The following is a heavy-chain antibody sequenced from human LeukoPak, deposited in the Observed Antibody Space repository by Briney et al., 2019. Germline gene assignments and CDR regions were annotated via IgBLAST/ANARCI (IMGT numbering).Heavy chain of an antibody. CDR3: ARDLGDQPETYYFDY. J-gene: IGHJ4*02. V-gene: IGHV3-30*04. CDR2: ISYYGSNK. Sequence: GRSLRLSCAASGFTFSSYAMHWVRQAPGKGLEWVAVISYYGSNKYYAASVKGRFTISRDNSKNTLYLQMNSLRAEDTAVYYCARDLGDQPETYYFDYWGQGTLVTVSS. CDR1: GFTFSSYA. D-gene: IGHD2-2*01.